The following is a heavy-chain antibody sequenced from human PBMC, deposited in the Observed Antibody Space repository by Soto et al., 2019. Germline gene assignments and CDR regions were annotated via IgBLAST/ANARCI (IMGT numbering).Heavy chain of an antibody. D-gene: IGHD6-6*01. CDR1: GFSFTGYY. CDR2: INAHSGGT. Sequence: XSVKVSCKASGFSFTGYYIHWLRQVPGQGLEWMGWINAHSGGTEYAQKFQGRVTLTRDTSIATAYLTLTSLTSDDTALYYCAKDLTRQLAYWLDPWGQGTQVTVSS. V-gene: IGHV1-2*02. J-gene: IGHJ5*02. CDR3: AKDLTRQLAYWLDP.